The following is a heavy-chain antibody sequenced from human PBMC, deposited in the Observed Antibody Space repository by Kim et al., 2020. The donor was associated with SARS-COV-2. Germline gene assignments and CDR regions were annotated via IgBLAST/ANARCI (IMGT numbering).Heavy chain of an antibody. Sequence: SETLSLTCTVSGGSISSGGYYWSWIRQHPGKGLEWIGYIYYSGSTYYNPSLKSRVTISVDTSKNQFSLKLSSVTAADTAVYYCARDSRGGLPNGMDVWGQGTTVTVSS. V-gene: IGHV4-31*03. J-gene: IGHJ6*02. D-gene: IGHD2-15*01. CDR2: IYYSGST. CDR3: ARDSRGGLPNGMDV. CDR1: GGSISSGGYY.